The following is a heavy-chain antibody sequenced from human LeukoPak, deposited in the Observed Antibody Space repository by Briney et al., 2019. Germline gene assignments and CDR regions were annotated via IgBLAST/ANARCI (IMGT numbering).Heavy chain of an antibody. Sequence: GASVKVSCKASGYTFTSYGISWVRQAPGQGLEWMGWISAYNGNTNYAQKFQGRVTMTRDTSISTAYMELSRLRSDDTAVYYCARDKMYSYGFSLSGLDYWGQGTLVTVSS. CDR2: ISAYNGNT. V-gene: IGHV1-18*01. CDR1: GYTFTSYG. D-gene: IGHD5-18*01. J-gene: IGHJ4*02. CDR3: ARDKMYSYGFSLSGLDY.